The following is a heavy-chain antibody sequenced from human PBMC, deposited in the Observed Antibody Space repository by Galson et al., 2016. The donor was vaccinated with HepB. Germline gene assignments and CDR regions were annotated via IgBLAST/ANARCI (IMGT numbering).Heavy chain of an antibody. CDR2: TYYRSRWFN. CDR3: AREAGGDFDH. V-gene: IGHV6-1*01. Sequence: CAISGDSVSSTGAAWHWIRLSPSRGLEWLGRTYYRSRWFNEYALSVKSRITINPDTSNNHFSLHLSSVSPEDTAFSYCAREAGGDFDHWGQGTLVTVSS. J-gene: IGHJ4*02. D-gene: IGHD2-15*01. CDR1: GDSVSSTGAA.